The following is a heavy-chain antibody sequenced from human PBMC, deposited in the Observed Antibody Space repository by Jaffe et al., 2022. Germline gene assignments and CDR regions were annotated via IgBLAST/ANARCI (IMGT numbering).Heavy chain of an antibody. J-gene: IGHJ6*03. CDR3: AKVADYGDYPREGYYYYYMDV. D-gene: IGHD4-17*01. CDR1: GFTFSSYG. CDR2: IRYDGSNK. V-gene: IGHV3-30*02. Sequence: QVQLVESGGGVVQPGGSLRLSCAASGFTFSSYGMHWVRQAPGKGLEWVAFIRYDGSNKYYADSVKGRFTISRDNSKNTLYLQMNSLRAEDTAVYYCAKVADYGDYPREGYYYYYMDVWGKGTTVTVSS.